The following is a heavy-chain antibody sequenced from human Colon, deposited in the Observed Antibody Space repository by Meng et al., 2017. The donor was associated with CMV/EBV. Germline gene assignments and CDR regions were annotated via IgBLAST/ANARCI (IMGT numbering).Heavy chain of an antibody. J-gene: IGHJ4*02. CDR1: AASIDSCGHY. V-gene: IGHV4-31*02. Sequence: SAASIDSCGHYWTCIRQHPVKGLEWIGYIYYNGKSDHNPSLKSRVSISLDTSKNQFSLRLTSVTAADTAVYYCAREQAAAGAGYFDYWGQGTLVTVSS. CDR2: IYYNGKS. CDR3: AREQAAAGAGYFDY. D-gene: IGHD6-13*01.